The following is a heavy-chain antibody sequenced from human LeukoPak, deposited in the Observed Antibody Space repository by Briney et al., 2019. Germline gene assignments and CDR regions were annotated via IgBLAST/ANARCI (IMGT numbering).Heavy chain of an antibody. D-gene: IGHD5/OR15-5a*01. CDR1: GFIFSDYA. J-gene: IGHJ4*02. CDR2: INNYGDNT. Sequence: PGGSLRLSCAASGFIFSDYAMSWVRQAPGRGLEWVSTINNYGDNTYYADSVKGRFTISRDRSKNTLYLQMSSLRAEDTAIYYCARESSVFCGGFDYWGQGTLVTVSS. V-gene: IGHV3-23*01. CDR3: ARESSVFCGGFDY.